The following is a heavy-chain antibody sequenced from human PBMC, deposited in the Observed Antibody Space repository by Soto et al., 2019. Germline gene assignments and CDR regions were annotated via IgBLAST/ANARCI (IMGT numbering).Heavy chain of an antibody. Sequence: DPVKVSCKASGYTFTSYVISWVRQATGQGLEWMGWISAYNGNTNYAQKLQGRVTMTTDTSTSTAYMELRSLRPDDTAVFYCARDLDFWSGFSTFYYYGMDVWGQGTTVTVSS. J-gene: IGHJ6*02. CDR1: GYTFTSYV. CDR3: ARDLDFWSGFSTFYYYGMDV. D-gene: IGHD3-3*01. V-gene: IGHV1-18*01. CDR2: ISAYNGNT.